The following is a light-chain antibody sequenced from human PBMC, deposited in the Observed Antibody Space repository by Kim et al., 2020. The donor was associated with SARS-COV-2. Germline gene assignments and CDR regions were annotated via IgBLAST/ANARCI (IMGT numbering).Light chain of an antibody. CDR3: HVWDSATVI. CDR1: NIESKN. CDR2: RDI. V-gene: IGLV3-9*01. J-gene: IGLJ2*01. Sequence: SYELTQPLSVSVALGQTARITCGGNNIESKNVHWYQQKPGQTPVLVIYRDINRPSGIPERFSGSKSGNTATLTVSRAQAGDEADYYCHVWDSATVIFGGGTRLTVL.